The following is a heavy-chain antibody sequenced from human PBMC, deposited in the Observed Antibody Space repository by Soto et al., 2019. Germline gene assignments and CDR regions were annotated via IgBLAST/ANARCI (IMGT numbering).Heavy chain of an antibody. CDR3: AKDIGGGGDQTVRLNAFDI. CDR1: GFTFDDYT. J-gene: IGHJ3*02. V-gene: IGHV3-43*01. D-gene: IGHD3-10*01. CDR2: ISGDGGST. Sequence: EVQLVESGGVVVQPGGSLRLSCAASGFTFDDYTMHWVRQAPGKGLEWVSLISGDGGSTYYADSVKGRFTISRDNSKNSLYLQMNSLRTEDTAVYYCAKDIGGGGDQTVRLNAFDIWGQGTLVTVSS.